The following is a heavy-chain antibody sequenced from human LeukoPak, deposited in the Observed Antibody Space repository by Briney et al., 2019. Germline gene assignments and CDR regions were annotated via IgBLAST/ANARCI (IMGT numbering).Heavy chain of an antibody. J-gene: IGHJ6*03. V-gene: IGHV4-38-2*02. CDR3: ARETSQKGAHYMDV. D-gene: IGHD3-16*01. CDR2: IYHSGST. Sequence: SETLSLTCTVSGYSINSGYYWGWIRQPPGKGLEWIAIIYHSGSTYYNPSLKSRVTISVDTSKNQFSLNLSSVTAADTAVYYCARETSQKGAHYMDVWGKGTTITISS. CDR1: GYSINSGYY.